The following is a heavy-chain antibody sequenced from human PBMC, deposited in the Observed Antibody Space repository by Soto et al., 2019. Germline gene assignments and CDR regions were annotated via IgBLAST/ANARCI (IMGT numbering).Heavy chain of an antibody. J-gene: IGHJ4*01. CDR3: SGYGSGSYYRY. CDR1: GGSITTPY. Sequence: SETLSLTCTVSGGSITTPYWNWSWIRKPPGKGLEWIGFTYFRGSTNYNPSVRSRVTISLDASKNQLSLKLRSVTAADTAAYYCSGYGSGSYYRYWGHGTLVTVSS. V-gene: IGHV4-59*08. D-gene: IGHD3-10*01. CDR2: TYFRGST.